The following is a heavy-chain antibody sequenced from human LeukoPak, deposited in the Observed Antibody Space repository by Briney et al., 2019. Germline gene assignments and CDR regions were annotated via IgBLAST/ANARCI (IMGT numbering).Heavy chain of an antibody. Sequence: GGSLRLSCAASGFTFSSYAMSWVRQAPGKGLEWVSAISGSGGSTYYADSVKGRFTISRDNSKNTLYLQMSSLRAEDTAVYYCAKRRTRYDSSGYPDYWGQGTLVTVSS. J-gene: IGHJ4*02. CDR2: ISGSGGST. CDR1: GFTFSSYA. V-gene: IGHV3-23*01. CDR3: AKRRTRYDSSGYPDY. D-gene: IGHD3-22*01.